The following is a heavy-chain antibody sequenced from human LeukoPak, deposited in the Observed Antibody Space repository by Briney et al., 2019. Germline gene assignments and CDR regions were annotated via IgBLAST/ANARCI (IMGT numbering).Heavy chain of an antibody. CDR3: ARAVGSSESNYFDP. CDR2: IYTSGTT. Sequence: SETLSLTCTVSGGSISSGSYYWSWTRQPAGKGLEWIGRIYTSGTTNYNPSLDSRVTILLDTSKNQFSLKLSSVTAADTAVYYCARAVGSSESNYFDPWGQGTLATVSS. CDR1: GGSISSGSYY. J-gene: IGHJ5*02. D-gene: IGHD1-7*01. V-gene: IGHV4-61*02.